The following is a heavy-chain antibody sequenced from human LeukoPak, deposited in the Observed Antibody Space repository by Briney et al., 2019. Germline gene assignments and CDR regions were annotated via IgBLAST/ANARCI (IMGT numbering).Heavy chain of an antibody. Sequence: GGSLRLSCEASGFIFSSYAMHWVRQAPGKGLEYVSAISSNGGSTYYANSVKGRFTISRDNSKNTLCLQMNSLRAEDTAVYYCAKQLGYCSDGSCYFPYWGQGTLVTVSS. CDR3: AKQLGYCSDGSCYFPY. D-gene: IGHD2-15*01. V-gene: IGHV3-64*01. CDR2: ISSNGGST. CDR1: GFIFSSYA. J-gene: IGHJ4*02.